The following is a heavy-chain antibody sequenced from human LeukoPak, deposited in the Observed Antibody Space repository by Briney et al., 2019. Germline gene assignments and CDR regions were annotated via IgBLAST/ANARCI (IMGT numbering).Heavy chain of an antibody. CDR2: IYHSGST. V-gene: IGHV4-4*02. J-gene: IGHJ6*03. CDR1: GGSISSSNW. Sequence: SETLSLTCAVSGGSISSSNWWSWVRQPPGKGLEWIGEIYHSGSTNYNPSLKSRVTISVDKSKNQFSLRLSSVTAADTAVYYCASVRRGFGEFSKYYSYYYMDVWGKGTTVTISS. CDR3: ASVRRGFGEFSKYYSYYYMDV. D-gene: IGHD3-10*01.